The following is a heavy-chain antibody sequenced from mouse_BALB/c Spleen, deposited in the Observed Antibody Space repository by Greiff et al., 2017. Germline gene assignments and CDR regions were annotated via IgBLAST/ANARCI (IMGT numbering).Heavy chain of an antibody. CDR2: INPSTGYT. CDR3: ARMQYGAMDY. Sequence: QVNVKQSGAELAKPGASVKMSCKASGYTFTSYWMHWVKQRPGQGLEWIGYINPSTGYTEYNQKFKDKATLTADKSSSTAYMQLSSLTSEDSAVYYCARMQYGAMDYWGQGTSVTVSS. J-gene: IGHJ4*01. V-gene: IGHV1-7*01. CDR1: GYTFTSYW. D-gene: IGHD6-5*01.